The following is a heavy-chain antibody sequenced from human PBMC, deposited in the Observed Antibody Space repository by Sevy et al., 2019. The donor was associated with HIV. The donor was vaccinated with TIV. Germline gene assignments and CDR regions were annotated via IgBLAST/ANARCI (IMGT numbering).Heavy chain of an antibody. Sequence: GGSLRLSCAASGFTFSRYGMHWVRQAPGKGLEWVAIISSDGSSKDYAESLKGRFTISRDNSKDTVFLQMDSLSPEDTAVYYCANSRGRYVGSRWLYYFFAMEVWGPGNTVNVSS. D-gene: IGHD6-13*01. V-gene: IGHV3-30*18. CDR1: GFTFSRYG. J-gene: IGHJ6*02. CDR3: ANSRGRYVGSRWLYYFFAMEV. CDR2: ISSDGSSK.